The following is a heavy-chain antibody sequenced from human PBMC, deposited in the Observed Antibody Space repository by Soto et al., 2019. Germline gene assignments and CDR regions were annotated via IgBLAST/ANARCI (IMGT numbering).Heavy chain of an antibody. CDR3: ARDFPRRSVGDKITEVYFQH. CDR2: ISYDGSNK. CDR1: GFTFSSYA. J-gene: IGHJ1*01. D-gene: IGHD3-10*01. V-gene: IGHV3-30-3*01. Sequence: QVQLVESGGGVVQPGRSLRLSCAASGFTFSSYAMHWVRQAPGKGLEWVAVISYDGSNKYYADSVKGRFTISRDNSKNTLYLQMNSLRAEDTALYYCARDFPRRSVGDKITEVYFQHWGQGTLVTVSS.